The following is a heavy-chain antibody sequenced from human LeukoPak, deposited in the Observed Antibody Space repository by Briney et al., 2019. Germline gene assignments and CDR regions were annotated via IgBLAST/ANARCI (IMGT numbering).Heavy chain of an antibody. Sequence: GGSLRLSCAASGFTFSSYEMSWVRQAPGKGLEWVSYISSSGSTIYYADSVKGRFTISRDNAKNSLYLQMNSLRAEDTAVYYCARLGYCSSTSCFDDAFDIWGQGTMVTVSS. D-gene: IGHD2-2*01. CDR1: GFTFSSYE. J-gene: IGHJ3*02. CDR3: ARLGYCSSTSCFDDAFDI. V-gene: IGHV3-48*03. CDR2: ISSSGSTI.